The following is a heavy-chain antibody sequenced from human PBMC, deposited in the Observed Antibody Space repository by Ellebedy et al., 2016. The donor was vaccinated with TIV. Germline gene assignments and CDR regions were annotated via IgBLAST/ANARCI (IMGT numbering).Heavy chain of an antibody. V-gene: IGHV3-7*01. D-gene: IGHD3-22*01. Sequence: GESLKISCTASGFTFRSYWMNWVRQAPGKGLEWVANIKEDGSEKYYVDSVKGRFTISRDNAKNSLYLQMNSLRAEDTAVYYCASGFYSESSGFYYWNYYYYMDVWGKGTTVTVSS. CDR1: GFTFRSYW. J-gene: IGHJ6*03. CDR2: IKEDGSEK. CDR3: ASGFYSESSGFYYWNYYYYMDV.